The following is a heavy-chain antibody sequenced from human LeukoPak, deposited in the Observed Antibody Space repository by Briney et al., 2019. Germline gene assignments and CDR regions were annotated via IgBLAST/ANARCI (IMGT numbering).Heavy chain of an antibody. J-gene: IGHJ3*02. V-gene: IGHV3-21*05. D-gene: IGHD6-19*01. CDR1: GFTFSSYS. CDR3: VGYSSGWDAFDI. Sequence: GGSLRLSCAASGFTFSSYSMNWVRQAPGKGLEWVSYIRASGDHMFYADSVRGRFTISRDNAKNSLYLQMNSLRAEDTAVYYCVGYSSGWDAFDIWGQGTMVTVSS. CDR2: IRASGDHM.